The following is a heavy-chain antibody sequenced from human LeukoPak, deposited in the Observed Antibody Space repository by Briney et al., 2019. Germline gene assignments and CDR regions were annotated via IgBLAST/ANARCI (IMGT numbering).Heavy chain of an antibody. V-gene: IGHV3-30*18. Sequence: GGSLRLSCAASGFTFSSYGMHWVRQAPGKGLEWVAVISYDGSNKYYADSVKGRFTISRDNSKNTLYLQMNSLRAEDTAVYYCAKDWGYSSSSTPLDYWGQGTLVTVSS. CDR3: AKDWGYSSSSTPLDY. CDR2: ISYDGSNK. D-gene: IGHD6-6*01. CDR1: GFTFSSYG. J-gene: IGHJ4*02.